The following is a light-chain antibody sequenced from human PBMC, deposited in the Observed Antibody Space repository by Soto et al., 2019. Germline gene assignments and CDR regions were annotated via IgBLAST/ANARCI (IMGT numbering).Light chain of an antibody. CDR2: DTS. V-gene: IGKV3-20*01. Sequence: EFVLTQSPGTLSLSPGERATLSCRASQSLTNSFIAWYQQRPGQAPRLLIYDTSSRASGIPDRFSGSGSGTDFTLTISSLQSEDFAVYYCQQYNNWPPWTFGQGTKVDIK. CDR3: QQYNNWPPWT. CDR1: QSLTNSF. J-gene: IGKJ1*01.